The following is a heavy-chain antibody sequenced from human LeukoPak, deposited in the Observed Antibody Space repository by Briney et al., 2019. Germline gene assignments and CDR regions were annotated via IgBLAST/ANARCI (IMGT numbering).Heavy chain of an antibody. J-gene: IGHJ4*02. CDR3: ARDSTAAGMYYFDY. V-gene: IGHV3-30-3*01. D-gene: IGHD6-13*01. Sequence: GGSLRLSCAASGFTFSSYAMHWVRQAPGKGLEWVAVISYDGSNKYYADSVKGRFTISRDNSKNTLYLQMNSLRAEDTAVYYCARDSTAAGMYYFDYWGQGTLVTVSS. CDR1: GFTFSSYA. CDR2: ISYDGSNK.